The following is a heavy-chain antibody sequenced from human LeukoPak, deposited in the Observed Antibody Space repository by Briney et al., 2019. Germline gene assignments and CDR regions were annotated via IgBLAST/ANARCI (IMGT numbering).Heavy chain of an antibody. CDR1: GLTFSSNG. CDR2: IRYDVSNE. D-gene: IGHD3-10*01. J-gene: IGHJ4*02. CDR3: GSSRGRWVILDY. Sequence: GGSLRLSRAASGLTFSSNGMHWVRQAPGRGLDWVAFIRYDVSNEYYADSAKGRFTISRDISTNTSYLQMYSLIVEHKAVYYLGSSRGRWVILDYWGQGTLVAVSS. V-gene: IGHV3-30*02.